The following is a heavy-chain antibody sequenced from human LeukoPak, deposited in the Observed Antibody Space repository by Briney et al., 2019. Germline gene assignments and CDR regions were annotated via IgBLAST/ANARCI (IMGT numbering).Heavy chain of an antibody. V-gene: IGHV3-23*01. J-gene: IGHJ4*02. D-gene: IGHD3-22*01. CDR2: ISGSGGST. Sequence: GGSLRLSCAASGFTFSSYAMSWVRQAPGKGLEWVSAISGSGGSTYYADSVKGRSPISRDNSKNTLYLQMNSLRAEDTAVYYCAKDRYQNYYDSSGYYSGHWGQGTLVTVSS. CDR1: GFTFSSYA. CDR3: AKDRYQNYYDSSGYYSGH.